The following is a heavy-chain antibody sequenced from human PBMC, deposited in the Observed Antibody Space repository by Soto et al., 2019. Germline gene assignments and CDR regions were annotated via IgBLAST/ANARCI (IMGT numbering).Heavy chain of an antibody. Sequence: EVQLLESGGGLAQPGASLRLSCAAYGCTFRNDAMSWVRQAPGKGLEWVSSITGSGDYTYYADSVKGRFTISRDNSKNTLYLQMNSLRAGDTAVYYCAKARYFDSTGYLYYFDYWGQGTLITISS. J-gene: IGHJ4*02. CDR1: GCTFRNDA. D-gene: IGHD3-22*01. CDR2: ITGSGDYT. V-gene: IGHV3-23*01. CDR3: AKARYFDSTGYLYYFDY.